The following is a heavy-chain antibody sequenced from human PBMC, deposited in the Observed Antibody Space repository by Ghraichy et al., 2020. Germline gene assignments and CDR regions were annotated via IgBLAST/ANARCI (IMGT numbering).Heavy chain of an antibody. J-gene: IGHJ4*02. CDR2: VYYSGTT. CDR3: ARDRRRSVTLMGGFDY. D-gene: IGHD3-22*01. V-gene: IGHV4-61*01. Sequence: SETLSLTCTVSGVSVNTGSYYWSWIRQPPGKGLEWIGRVYYSGTTNYNPSLKSRVAISIDTSKNQFSLKLTSLTAADTAVYYCARDRRRSVTLMGGFDYWGQGTAVTVSS. CDR1: GVSVNTGSYY.